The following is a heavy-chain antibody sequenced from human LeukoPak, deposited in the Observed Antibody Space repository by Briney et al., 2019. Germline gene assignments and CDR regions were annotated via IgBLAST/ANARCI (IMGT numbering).Heavy chain of an antibody. V-gene: IGHV3-7*03. CDR3: AKWIQLWSFDY. CDR2: IKEDGSEK. J-gene: IGHJ4*02. D-gene: IGHD5-18*01. Sequence: GGSLRLSCAASGFTFSSYWMTWVRQAPGEGLEWVANIKEDGSEKYYVDSVKGRFTISRDNSKNTLYLQMNSLRAEDTAVYYCAKWIQLWSFDYWGQGTLVTVSS. CDR1: GFTFSSYW.